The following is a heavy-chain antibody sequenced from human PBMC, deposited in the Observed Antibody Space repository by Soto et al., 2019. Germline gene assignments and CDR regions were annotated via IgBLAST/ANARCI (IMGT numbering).Heavy chain of an antibody. Sequence: DVQLLESGGGLVQPGGSLRLSCAASGFTFSSYAMSWVRQAPGKGLEWVSAISGSGGSTYYADSVKGRFTISRDNSKNTLYLQMNSLRAEDTAVYYCAKSHYYDSSGYYLVDYWGQGTLVTVSS. J-gene: IGHJ4*02. CDR2: ISGSGGST. V-gene: IGHV3-23*01. CDR3: AKSHYYDSSGYYLVDY. CDR1: GFTFSSYA. D-gene: IGHD3-22*01.